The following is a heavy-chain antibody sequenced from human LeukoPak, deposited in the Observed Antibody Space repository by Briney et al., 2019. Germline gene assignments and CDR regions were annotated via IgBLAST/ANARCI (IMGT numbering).Heavy chain of an antibody. CDR3: ARVKKAAAGSYQDY. D-gene: IGHD6-13*01. J-gene: IGHJ4*02. CDR1: GVSISSNGYY. CDR2: IYYSGNT. V-gene: IGHV4-31*03. Sequence: SETLSLTCTVSGVSISSNGYYWSWIRQLPGKGLEWIGFIYYSGNTYYNPSLKSRVTISVDTSKNQFSLKLSSVTAADTAVYYCARVKKAAAGSYQDYWGQGTLVTVSS.